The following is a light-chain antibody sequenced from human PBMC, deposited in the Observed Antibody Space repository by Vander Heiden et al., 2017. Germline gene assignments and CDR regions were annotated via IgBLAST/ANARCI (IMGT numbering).Light chain of an antibody. J-gene: IGLJ1*01. Sequence: SYELTQPPSVSVSPGQTASITCSAADLGDKYACGSQQKPGQSPVLVIYQDSKRPSGIAERFSGSNSGNTATLTISGTQAMDEADYYCQAWDSSTADVFGTGTKVTVL. CDR1: DLGDKY. CDR2: QDS. CDR3: QAWDSSTADV. V-gene: IGLV3-1*01.